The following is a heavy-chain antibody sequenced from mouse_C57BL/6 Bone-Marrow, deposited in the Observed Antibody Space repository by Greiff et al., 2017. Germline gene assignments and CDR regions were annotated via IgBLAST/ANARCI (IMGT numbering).Heavy chain of an antibody. J-gene: IGHJ2*01. CDR2: IDPEIGAT. V-gene: IGHV14-4*01. Sequence: VQLKQSGAELVRPGASVKLSCTASGFNIKDDYIHWVKQRPEQGLEWIGWIDPEIGATEYASKFPGQATITSDTSSNTAYLTLSSLTSEDTAVYYCSSCDGNYFDFWGQGTPLSVAA. CDR3: SSCDGNYFDF. D-gene: IGHD2-3*01. CDR1: GFNIKDDY.